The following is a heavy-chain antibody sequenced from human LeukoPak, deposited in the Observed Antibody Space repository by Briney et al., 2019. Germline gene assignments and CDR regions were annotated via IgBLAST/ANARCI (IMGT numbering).Heavy chain of an antibody. CDR1: GGSISSHY. CDR2: IYYSGST. Sequence: SETLSLTCTVSGGSISSHYWSWIRQPPGKGLEWIGYIYYSGSTNYNPSLKSRVTISVDTSKNQFSLKLSSVTAADTAVYYCARERLVRRDGYNLRNFDYWGQGTLVTVSS. D-gene: IGHD5-24*01. V-gene: IGHV4-59*11. CDR3: ARERLVRRDGYNLRNFDY. J-gene: IGHJ4*02.